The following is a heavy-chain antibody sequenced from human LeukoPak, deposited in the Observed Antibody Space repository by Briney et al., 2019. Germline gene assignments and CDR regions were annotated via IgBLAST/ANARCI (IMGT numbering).Heavy chain of an antibody. Sequence: SETLSLACTVSGGSISSGGYYWSWIRQPPGKGLEWIGEINHSGSTNYNPSLKSRVTISVDTSKNQFSLKLSSVTAADTAVYYCARGGRSYSYSPLYYYYGMDVWGQGTTVTVSS. CDR3: ARGGRSYSYSPLYYYYGMDV. J-gene: IGHJ6*02. D-gene: IGHD1-26*01. V-gene: IGHV4-39*07. CDR1: GGSISSGGYY. CDR2: INHSGST.